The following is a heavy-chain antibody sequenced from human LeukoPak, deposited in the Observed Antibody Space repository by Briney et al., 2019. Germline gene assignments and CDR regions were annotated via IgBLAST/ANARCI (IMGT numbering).Heavy chain of an antibody. J-gene: IGHJ4*02. CDR3: ARASPRYYVLGTPPAIDY. CDR2: ISSSSSTI. V-gene: IGHV3-48*01. CDR1: GFTFSSYS. D-gene: IGHD3/OR15-3a*01. Sequence: GGSLRLSCAASGFTFSSYSMNWVRQAPGKGLEWVSYISSSSSTIYYADSVKGRFTISRDNAKNSLYLQMNSLRPEDTAVYYCARASPRYYVLGTPPAIDYWGQGTLVTVSS.